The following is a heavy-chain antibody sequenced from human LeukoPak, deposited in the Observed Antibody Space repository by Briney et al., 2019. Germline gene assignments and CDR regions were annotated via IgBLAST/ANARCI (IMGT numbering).Heavy chain of an antibody. CDR1: GGSISSYY. V-gene: IGHV4-59*01. Sequence: SETLSLTCTVSGGSISSYYWSWIRQPPGKGLEWIGYIYYSGSTNYNPSLRSRVTISVDTSKNQFSLKLSSVTAADTAVYYCARGHNWSFDSWGQGTLVTVSS. CDR3: ARGHNWSFDS. CDR2: IYYSGST. D-gene: IGHD1-20*01. J-gene: IGHJ4*02.